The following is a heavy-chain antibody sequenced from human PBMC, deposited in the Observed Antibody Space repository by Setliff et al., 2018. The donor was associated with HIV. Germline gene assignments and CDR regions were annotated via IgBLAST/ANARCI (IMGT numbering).Heavy chain of an antibody. J-gene: IGHJ5*02. CDR3: ARALAVAATWFDP. D-gene: IGHD6-19*01. CDR2: IIPVYGTA. CDR1: GGTFSSYA. Sequence: GASVKVSCKASGGTFSSYAINWVRQAPGQGLEWMGGIIPVYGTANYAQKFQGRVTITADDSTNTAYMELRSLRSEDTAVYFCARALAVAATWFDPWGQGTLVTAPQ. V-gene: IGHV1-69*13.